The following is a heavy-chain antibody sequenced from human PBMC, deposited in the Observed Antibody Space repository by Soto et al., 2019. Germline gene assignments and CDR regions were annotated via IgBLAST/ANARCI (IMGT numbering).Heavy chain of an antibody. V-gene: IGHV2-5*02. Sequence: QITLKESGPTLVKPTQTLTLTCTFSGFSLSTSGVGVGWIRQPPGKALEWLALIYWDGDKRYSPSLKSRLTITQDTCNDQVVHTMTDMDPVHTATYYCAHLEFSSGWYRNWFDPWGQGTLVTVSS. D-gene: IGHD6-19*01. CDR3: AHLEFSSGWYRNWFDP. CDR2: IYWDGDK. J-gene: IGHJ5*02. CDR1: GFSLSTSGVG.